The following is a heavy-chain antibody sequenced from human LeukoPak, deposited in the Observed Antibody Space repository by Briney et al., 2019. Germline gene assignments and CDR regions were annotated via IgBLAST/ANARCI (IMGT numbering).Heavy chain of an antibody. CDR3: ARQADYNILTGYYKGHLDY. CDR1: GYEFATYW. CDR2: IYPGDSDT. J-gene: IGHJ4*02. D-gene: IGHD3-9*01. V-gene: IGHV5-51*01. Sequence: GESLKISCKTSGYEFATYWIAWVRQMPGKGLEWMGIIYPGDSDTRYSPSFQGQVTISADESIMTAYLHWSGLKASDTAMYYCARQADYNILTGYYKGHLDYWGQGTLVTVSS.